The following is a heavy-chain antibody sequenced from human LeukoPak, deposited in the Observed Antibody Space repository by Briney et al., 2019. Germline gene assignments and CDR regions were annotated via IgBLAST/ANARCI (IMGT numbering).Heavy chain of an antibody. Sequence: PGGSLRLSCAASGFTYSKSWMNWVRQAPGKGLEWVANIKPDGSEKYYVDSVKGRFTISRDNADNLLYLQMNSLRVEDTAVYFCTRVSILEVEDYWGQGTLVTVSS. CDR1: GFTYSKSW. CDR2: IKPDGSEK. D-gene: IGHD1-26*01. J-gene: IGHJ4*02. V-gene: IGHV3-7*01. CDR3: TRVSILEVEDY.